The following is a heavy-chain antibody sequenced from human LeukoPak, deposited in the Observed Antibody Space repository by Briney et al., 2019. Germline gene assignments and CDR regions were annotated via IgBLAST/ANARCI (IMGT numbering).Heavy chain of an antibody. CDR2: ISYDGSNK. CDR3: ARYCSGGSCHHTDAFDI. J-gene: IGHJ3*02. V-gene: IGHV3-30*04. Sequence: PGRSLRLSCAASGFTFSIYAMHWVRQAPGKGLEWVAVISYDGSNKYYADSVKGRFTISGDNSKNTLYLQMNSLRAEDTAVYYCARYCSGGSCHHTDAFDIWGQGTMVTVSS. CDR1: GFTFSIYA. D-gene: IGHD2-15*01.